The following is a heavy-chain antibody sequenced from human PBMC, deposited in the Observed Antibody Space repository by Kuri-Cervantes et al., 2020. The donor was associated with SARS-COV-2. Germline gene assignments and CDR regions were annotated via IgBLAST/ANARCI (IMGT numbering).Heavy chain of an antibody. Sequence: GGSLRLSCAAAGFSVSSNFMSWVRQAPGKGLEWVSIIYSSGTTYYADSVKGRFTISRDNAKNSLYLQMNSLRAEDTAVYYCAREWSRYYDSSGYYYPKADAFDIWGQGTMVTVSS. V-gene: IGHV3-53*01. J-gene: IGHJ3*02. CDR2: IYSSGTT. D-gene: IGHD3-22*01. CDR3: AREWSRYYDSSGYYYPKADAFDI. CDR1: GFSVSSNF.